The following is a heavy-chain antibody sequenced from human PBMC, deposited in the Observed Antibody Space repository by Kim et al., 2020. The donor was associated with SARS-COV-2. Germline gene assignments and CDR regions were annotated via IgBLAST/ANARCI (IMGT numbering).Heavy chain of an antibody. J-gene: IGHJ4*02. D-gene: IGHD3-10*01. CDR3: ARWWFGDYYFDY. Sequence: NSNPSLKGRVTISVDTSKNQFSLKLSSVTAADTAVYYCARWWFGDYYFDYWGQGTLVTVSS. V-gene: IGHV4-34*01.